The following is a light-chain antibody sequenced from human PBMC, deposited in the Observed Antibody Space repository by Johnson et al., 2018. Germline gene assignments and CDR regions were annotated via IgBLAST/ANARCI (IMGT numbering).Light chain of an antibody. CDR1: SSNIGNNY. CDR3: GTWDSSLSAGNV. V-gene: IGLV1-51*02. Sequence: QSVLTQPPSVSVAPGQKVTISCSGSSSNIGNNYVSWYQQLPGTAPKLLIYENNKRPSGIPDRFSGSTSGTSATLGITGLQTGDEADYYCGTWDSSLSAGNVFGTGTKVTVL. J-gene: IGLJ1*01. CDR2: ENN.